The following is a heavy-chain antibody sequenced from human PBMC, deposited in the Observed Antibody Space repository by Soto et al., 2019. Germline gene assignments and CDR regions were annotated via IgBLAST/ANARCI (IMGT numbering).Heavy chain of an antibody. Sequence: QVQLQEWGAGLLEPSETLSLTCAVYGGSFSDYYWSWIRQPPGKGLEWIGEINHSGSTNYNPSLKSRVTISVDTSKNQFSLKLTSVTAADAALYYCARGYGPTDYWGQGTLVTVSS. CDR1: GGSFSDYY. CDR3: ARGYGPTDY. CDR2: INHSGST. J-gene: IGHJ4*02. V-gene: IGHV4-34*01. D-gene: IGHD3-10*01.